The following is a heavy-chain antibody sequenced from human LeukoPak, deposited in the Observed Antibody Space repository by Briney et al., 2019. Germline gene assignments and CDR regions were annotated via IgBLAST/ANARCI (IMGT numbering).Heavy chain of an antibody. CDR2: IYPGDSDT. CDR1: GYSFTSYW. V-gene: IGHV5-51*01. D-gene: IGHD1-1*01. J-gene: IGHJ4*02. CDR3: ARLGVNWSDVYCFDY. Sequence: GESLKISCKGSGYSFTSYWIGWVRQVPGKGLEWMGIIYPGDSDTRYSPSFQGQVTIPADKSISTASLQWSSLKASDTAMYYCARLGVNWSDVYCFDYWGQGTLVTVSS.